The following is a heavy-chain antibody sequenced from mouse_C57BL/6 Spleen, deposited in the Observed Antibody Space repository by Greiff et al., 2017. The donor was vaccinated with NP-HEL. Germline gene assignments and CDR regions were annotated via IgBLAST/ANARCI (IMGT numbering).Heavy chain of an antibody. CDR2: IDPETGGT. V-gene: IGHV1-15*01. D-gene: IGHD3-2*02. CDR1: GYTFTDYE. J-gene: IGHJ2*01. CDR3: TRGYRQLRLRGFDY. Sequence: VQLQQSGAELVRPGASVTLSCKASGYTFTDYEMHWVKQTPVHGLEWIGAIDPETGGTAYNQKFKGKAILTADKSSSTAYMGLRSLTSEDSAVYYCTRGYRQLRLRGFDYWGKGTTLTVAS.